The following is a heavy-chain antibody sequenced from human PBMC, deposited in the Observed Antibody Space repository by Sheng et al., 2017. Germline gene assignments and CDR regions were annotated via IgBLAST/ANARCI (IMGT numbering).Heavy chain of an antibody. CDR1: GGSFSGYY. D-gene: IGHD3-10*01. V-gene: IGHV4-34*01. CDR2: INHSGST. Sequence: QVQLQQWGAGLLKPSETLSLTCAVYGGSFSGYYWSWIRQPPGKGLEWIGEINHSGSTNYNPSLKSRVTISVDTSKNQFSLKLSSVTTADTAVYYCARRGVWHYGSGSYYNYWGQGTLVTVSS. CDR3: ARRGVWHYGSGSYYNY. J-gene: IGHJ4*02.